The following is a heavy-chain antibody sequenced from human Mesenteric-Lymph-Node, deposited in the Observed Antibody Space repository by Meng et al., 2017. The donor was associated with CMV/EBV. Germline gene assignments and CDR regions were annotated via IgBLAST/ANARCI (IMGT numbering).Heavy chain of an antibody. CDR3: ATGGQLNY. Sequence: TVSCQASGYPFTSHDVYWVQQATGQGLEWMGWISTYNDNTNYAQKLQGRVTMTTDTATTTAYMELRSLRSDDTAMYYCATGGQLNYWGQGTLVTVSS. CDR1: GYPFTSHD. CDR2: ISTYNDNT. D-gene: IGHD3-10*01. V-gene: IGHV1-18*04. J-gene: IGHJ4*02.